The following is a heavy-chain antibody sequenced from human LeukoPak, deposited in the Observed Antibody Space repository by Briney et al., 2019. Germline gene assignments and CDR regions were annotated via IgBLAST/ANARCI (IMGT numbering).Heavy chain of an antibody. V-gene: IGHV3-74*01. J-gene: IGHJ4*02. Sequence: GGSLRLSCAASGFTFSNAYMNWVRQAPGKGLVWVSHVNSDGSATSYADSVKGRFTISRDNAKNTVYLHMSSLRVEDTAAYYCTSFYETNWGQGTLVTVPS. CDR1: GFTFSNAY. CDR2: VNSDGSAT. CDR3: TSFYETN. D-gene: IGHD2/OR15-2a*01.